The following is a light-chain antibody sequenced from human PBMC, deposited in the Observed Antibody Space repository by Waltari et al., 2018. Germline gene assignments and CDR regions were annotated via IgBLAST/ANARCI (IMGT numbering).Light chain of an antibody. CDR2: WAS. CDR3: QQYYNTPPIT. Sequence: VLYSSNNKNYLAWYQQKPGQPPKLLIYWASTRESGVPDRFSGSGSGTDFTLTISSLQAEDVAVYYRQQYYNTPPITFGPGTKVEI. V-gene: IGKV4-1*01. J-gene: IGKJ3*01. CDR1: VLYSSNNKNY.